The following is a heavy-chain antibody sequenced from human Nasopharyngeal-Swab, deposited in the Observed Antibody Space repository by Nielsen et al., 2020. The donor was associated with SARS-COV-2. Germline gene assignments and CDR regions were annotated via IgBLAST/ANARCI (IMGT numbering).Heavy chain of an antibody. V-gene: IGHV4-59*12. CDR2: IYYSGST. CDR1: GGSISSYY. D-gene: IGHD6-13*01. CDR3: ARESIAAAGRDFDY. Sequence: ESLKISCPVSGGSISSYYWSWIRQPPGKGLEWIGYIYYSGSTNYNPSLKSRVTISVDTSKNQFSLKLSSVTAADTAVYYCARESIAAAGRDFDYWGQGTLVTVSS. J-gene: IGHJ4*02.